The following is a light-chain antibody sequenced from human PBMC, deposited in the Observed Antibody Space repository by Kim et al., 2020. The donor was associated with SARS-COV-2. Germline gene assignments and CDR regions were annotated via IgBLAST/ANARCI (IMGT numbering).Light chain of an antibody. CDR1: QSVFYSSSNQNY. CDR3: QQFYSTPYT. CDR2: WAS. J-gene: IGKJ2*01. Sequence: DIVMTQSPDSLAVSLGERATFNCKSSQSVFYSSSNQNYVAWYQQKPGQPPKLLIYWASTRESGVPDRFSGSGSGTDFTLTISSLQVEDVAVYYCQQFYSTPYTFGQGTKLEIK. V-gene: IGKV4-1*01.